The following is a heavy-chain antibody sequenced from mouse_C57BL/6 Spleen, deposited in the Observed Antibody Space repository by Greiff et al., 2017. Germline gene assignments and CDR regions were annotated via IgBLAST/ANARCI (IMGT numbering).Heavy chain of an antibody. CDR1: GFTFSSYG. D-gene: IGHD2-3*01. J-gene: IGHJ3*01. CDR3: ARHDDGNCVGCFAY. Sequence: EVKLVESGGDLVKPGGSLKLSCAASGFTFSSYGMSWVRQTPDKSLEWVATISSGGSYTYYPDSVKGRITISRDNAKNTLYMQRYIGKSENTARYHCARHDDGNCVGCFAYGGQGTLVTVSA. V-gene: IGHV5-6*01. CDR2: ISSGGSYT.